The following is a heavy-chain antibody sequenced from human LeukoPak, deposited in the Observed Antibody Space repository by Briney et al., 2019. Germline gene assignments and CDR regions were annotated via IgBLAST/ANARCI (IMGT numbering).Heavy chain of an antibody. D-gene: IGHD4-17*01. J-gene: IGHJ6*02. Sequence: GGSLRLSCAASGFTFSSYAMSWVRQAPGKGLGWVSGISGSGAITDYVDSVRGRFTISRDNSKNTVYLQMHSLRTEDTAVYYCAKIIAVTESYWYGMDVWGQGTTVTVSS. CDR3: AKIIAVTESYWYGMDV. V-gene: IGHV3-23*01. CDR1: GFTFSSYA. CDR2: ISGSGAIT.